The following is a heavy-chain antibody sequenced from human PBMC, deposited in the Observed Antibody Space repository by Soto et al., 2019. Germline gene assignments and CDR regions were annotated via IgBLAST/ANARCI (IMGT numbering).Heavy chain of an antibody. Sequence: SVKVSCKASGFTFTSSAVQWVRQARGQRLEWIGWIVVGSGNTNYAQKFQERVTITTDMSTSTAYMELTSLRSADTAVYYCAAPTYSSPAGYYYYYGMDVWGQGSTVPVSS. V-gene: IGHV1-58*01. J-gene: IGHJ6*02. D-gene: IGHD6-13*01. CDR1: GFTFTSSA. CDR2: IVVGSGNT. CDR3: AAPTYSSPAGYYYYYGMDV.